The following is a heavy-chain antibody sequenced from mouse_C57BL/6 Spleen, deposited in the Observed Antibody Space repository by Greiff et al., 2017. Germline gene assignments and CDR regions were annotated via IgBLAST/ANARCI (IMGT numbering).Heavy chain of an antibody. CDR3: TTDYGSSYGFAY. Sequence: VQLQQSGAELVRPGASVKLSCTASGFNIKDDYMHWVKQRPEQGLEWIGWIDPENGDTEYASKFQGKATITADTSSNTAYLQLSSLTSEDTAGYYCTTDYGSSYGFAYWGQGTLVTVSA. V-gene: IGHV14-4*01. CDR2: IDPENGDT. D-gene: IGHD1-1*01. CDR1: GFNIKDDY. J-gene: IGHJ3*01.